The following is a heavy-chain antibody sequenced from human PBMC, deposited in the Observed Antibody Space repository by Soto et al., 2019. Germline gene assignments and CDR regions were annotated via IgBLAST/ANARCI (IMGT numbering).Heavy chain of an antibody. D-gene: IGHD3-10*01. CDR3: ARESAGSGKNNWFDP. J-gene: IGHJ5*02. Sequence: LSLTCSVSRGSISSYYWSWVRQPPGKGLEWIGFIHRTGSTKYNPSLESRVTISVDTSQNQLSLRLSSVTAADTAVYYCARESAGSGKNNWFDPWGQGILVTVSS. CDR1: RGSISSYY. V-gene: IGHV4-59*01. CDR2: IHRTGST.